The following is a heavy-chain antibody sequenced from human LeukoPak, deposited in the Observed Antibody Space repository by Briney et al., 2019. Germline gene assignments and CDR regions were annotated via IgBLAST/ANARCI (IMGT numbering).Heavy chain of an antibody. D-gene: IGHD2-2*01. CDR1: VLTFDNFA. CDR2: ISYYGSNK. V-gene: IGHV3-30*04. CDR3: ARDSDIRFCSSPSCYAYYFDL. J-gene: IGHJ2*01. Sequence: GGSLRLSCASSVLTFDNFAMHWVRQAPGKVLEWVAVISYYGSNKFHADSVKGRYTISRDNHKNPVYLQMNSLRAEDTAVYFCARDSDIRFCSSPSCYAYYFDLWGRGTLVTVFS.